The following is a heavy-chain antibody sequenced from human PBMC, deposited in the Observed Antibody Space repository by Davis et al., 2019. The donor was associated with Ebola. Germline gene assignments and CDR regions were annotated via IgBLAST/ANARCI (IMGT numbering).Heavy chain of an antibody. Sequence: GESLKISCKGSGYSFTNYWIAWVRQMPGKGLEWMGFIFPDDSDATYRPSFQGQVTFSVDKSIRTAYLHWNSLKASDTATYYCARQGTTSWDSWGQGTLVTVSS. D-gene: IGHD2-2*01. J-gene: IGHJ4*02. V-gene: IGHV5-51*01. CDR1: GYSFTNYW. CDR2: IFPDDSDA. CDR3: ARQGTTSWDS.